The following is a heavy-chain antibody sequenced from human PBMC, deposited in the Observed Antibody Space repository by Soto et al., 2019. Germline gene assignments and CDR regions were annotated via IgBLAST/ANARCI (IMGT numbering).Heavy chain of an antibody. J-gene: IGHJ4*02. D-gene: IGHD2-21*02. CDR2: INAGNGNT. CDR3: ARSIVVVTALDY. CDR1: GYTFTSYA. Sequence: ASVKVSCKASGYTFTSYAMHWVRQAPGQRLEWMGWINAGNGNTKYSQKFQGRVTITRDTSASTAYMELSSLISEDTAVYYCARSIVVVTALDYWGQGTLVTVLL. V-gene: IGHV1-3*01.